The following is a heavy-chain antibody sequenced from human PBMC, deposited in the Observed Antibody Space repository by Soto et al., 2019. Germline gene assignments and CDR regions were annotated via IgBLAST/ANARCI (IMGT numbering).Heavy chain of an antibody. V-gene: IGHV1-24*01. CDR2: FDPEDGET. J-gene: IGHJ4*02. CDR1: GYTLTELS. Sequence: ASVKVSCKVSGYTLTELSMHWVRQAPRKGLEWMGGFDPEDGETIYAQKFQGRVTMAEDTSTDTAYMELSSLRSEDTAVYYCATDLGYCSSTSCYDYWGQGTLVTVSS. D-gene: IGHD2-2*03. CDR3: ATDLGYCSSTSCYDY.